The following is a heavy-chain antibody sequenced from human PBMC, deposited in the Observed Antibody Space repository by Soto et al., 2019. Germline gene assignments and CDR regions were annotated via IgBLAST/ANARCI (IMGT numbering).Heavy chain of an antibody. CDR1: GFTFSSYE. CDR2: ISSSGSTI. CDR3: ARVSRRYCSSTSCYGPFDY. D-gene: IGHD2-2*01. J-gene: IGHJ4*02. V-gene: IGHV3-48*03. Sequence: GGSLRLSCAASGFTFSSYEMNWVRQAPGKGLEWVSYISSSGSTIYYADSVKGRFTISRDNAKNSLYLQMNSLRAEDTAVYYCARVSRRYCSSTSCYGPFDYWGQGTLVTVSS.